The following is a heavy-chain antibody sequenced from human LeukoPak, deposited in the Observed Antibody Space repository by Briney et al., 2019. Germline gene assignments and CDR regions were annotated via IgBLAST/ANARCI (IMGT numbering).Heavy chain of an antibody. J-gene: IGHJ4*02. CDR2: IYYSGST. Sequence: SETLSLTCTVSGGSISSYYRSWIRQPPGKGLEWIGYIYYSGSTNYNPSLKSRVTISVDTSKNQFSLKLSSVTAADTAVYYCARAQFDSWGQGTLVTVSS. V-gene: IGHV4-59*01. CDR3: ARAQFDS. CDR1: GGSISSYY.